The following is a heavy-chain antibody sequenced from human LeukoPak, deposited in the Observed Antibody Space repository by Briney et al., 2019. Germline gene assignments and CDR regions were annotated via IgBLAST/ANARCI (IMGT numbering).Heavy chain of an antibody. CDR1: GESFSGYS. CDR3: ARDVSNSESSWFDP. CDR2: IFQGGYT. D-gene: IGHD4-23*01. V-gene: IGHV4-34*12. J-gene: IGHJ5*02. Sequence: SETLSLTCAVSGESFSGYSWSWIRQPPGKGLEWIGDIFQGGYTNYNPSLKSRVTISVDTSKNQFSLKLSSVTAADTAVYYCARDVSNSESSWFDPWGQGTLVTVSS.